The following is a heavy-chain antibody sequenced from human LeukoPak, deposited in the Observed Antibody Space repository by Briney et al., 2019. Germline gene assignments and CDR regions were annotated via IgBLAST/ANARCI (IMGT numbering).Heavy chain of an antibody. CDR3: AREYSSSWYGVDY. Sequence: ASVKVSYKASGYTFTGYYMHWVRQAPGQGLEWMGWINPNSGGTNYAQKFQGRVTMTRDTSISTAYMELSRLRSDDTAVYYCAREYSSSWYGVDYWGQGTLVTVSS. V-gene: IGHV1-2*02. D-gene: IGHD6-13*01. CDR2: INPNSGGT. CDR1: GYTFTGYY. J-gene: IGHJ4*02.